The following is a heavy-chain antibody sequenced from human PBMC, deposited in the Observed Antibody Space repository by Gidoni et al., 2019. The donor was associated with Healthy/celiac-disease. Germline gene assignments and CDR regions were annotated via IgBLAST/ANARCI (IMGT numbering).Heavy chain of an antibody. V-gene: IGHV4-4*07. J-gene: IGHJ4*02. CDR2: MYTTGST. Sequence: QVQLPESGPGLVQPSATLSLTCTVSGGSIRRYYWSWIRQPAGKGREWIGRMYTTGSTNHNPSLKSLLIMSVETYKKQFSLKMSSVYAADTAVYYCARGRWYGEGFDYWGQGTLVTVSS. D-gene: IGHD3-10*01. CDR1: GGSIRRYY. CDR3: ARGRWYGEGFDY.